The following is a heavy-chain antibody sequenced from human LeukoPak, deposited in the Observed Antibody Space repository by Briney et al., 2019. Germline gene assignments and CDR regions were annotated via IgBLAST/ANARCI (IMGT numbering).Heavy chain of an antibody. Sequence: GGSLRLSCAASGFTLSGYWMSWVRQAPGKGLEWVANINQDGSETYYGDSVKGRFTISRDNAKNSLYLQMNSLRAEDTAVYYCAEDSYSKGDFWGQGVLVTVSS. D-gene: IGHD6-13*01. CDR3: AEDSYSKGDF. V-gene: IGHV3-7*01. CDR1: GFTLSGYW. J-gene: IGHJ4*02. CDR2: INQDGSET.